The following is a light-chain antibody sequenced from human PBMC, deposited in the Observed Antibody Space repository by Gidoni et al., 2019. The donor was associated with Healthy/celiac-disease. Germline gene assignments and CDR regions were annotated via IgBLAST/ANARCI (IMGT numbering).Light chain of an antibody. J-gene: IGKJ2*01. V-gene: IGKV1-5*03. CDR2: KAS. Sequence: DIQMTQSPSTLYASVGDRVTITCRASQSISSLLAWYQQKPGKDPKLLIYKASSLESGVPSRFSGSGAGTEFTLTISSLQPDDFATYYCKQYNSYSFXXXTKLEIK. CDR3: KQYNSYS. CDR1: QSISSL.